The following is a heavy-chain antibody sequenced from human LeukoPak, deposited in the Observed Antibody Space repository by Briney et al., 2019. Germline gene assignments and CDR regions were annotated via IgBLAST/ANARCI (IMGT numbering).Heavy chain of an antibody. CDR3: ARTRYNSGGGDY. CDR2: IWYDGTNK. V-gene: IGHV3-33*01. D-gene: IGHD6-19*01. Sequence: SCKAAGYIFTSHFMHWVRQAPGKGLEWVAVIWYDGTNKYYADSVEGRFSISRDNSKNTLYLQMNSLRAEDTAVYYCARTRYNSGGGDYWGQGTPVTVSP. CDR1: GYIFTSHF. J-gene: IGHJ4*02.